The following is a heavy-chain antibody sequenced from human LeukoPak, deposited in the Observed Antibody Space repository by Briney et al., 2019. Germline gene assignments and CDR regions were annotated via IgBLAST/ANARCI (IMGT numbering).Heavy chain of an antibody. CDR3: ARATSGWYYVY. CDR2: ISSSSSSYI. CDR1: GFTFSSYS. V-gene: IGHV3-21*01. D-gene: IGHD6-19*01. J-gene: IGHJ4*02. Sequence: GGSLRLSCAASGFTFSSYSMNWGRQAPGKGLGWVSSISSSSSSYIYYADSVKGRFTISRDNAKNSLYLQMNSLRAEDTAVYYCARATSGWYYVYWGQGTLVTVSS.